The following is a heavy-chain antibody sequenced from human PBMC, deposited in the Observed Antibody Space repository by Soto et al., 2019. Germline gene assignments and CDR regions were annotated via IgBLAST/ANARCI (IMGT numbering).Heavy chain of an antibody. CDR2: ISAYNGNT. CDR3: ARERVTTYYDILTGYSDFDY. CDR1: GYTFTSYG. Sequence: ASVKVSCKASGYTFTSYGISWVRQAPGQGLEWMGWISAYNGNTNYAQKLQGRVTMTTDTSTSTAYMELRSLRSDDTAVYYCARERVTTYYDILTGYSDFDYWGQGTLVTVSS. V-gene: IGHV1-18*01. J-gene: IGHJ4*02. D-gene: IGHD3-9*01.